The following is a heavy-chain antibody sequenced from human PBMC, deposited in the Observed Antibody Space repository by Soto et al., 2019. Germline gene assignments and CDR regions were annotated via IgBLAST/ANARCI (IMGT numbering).Heavy chain of an antibody. Sequence: ASVKVSCKASGYNFISYGIGWVRQAPGQGLEWMGWINPYNGNTNYAQKVQGRVTMTTDTSTSTAYMELRSLRSDDTAVYYCARDYQDTRGRAFDIWGQGTRVTVSS. J-gene: IGHJ3*02. V-gene: IGHV1-18*01. CDR2: INPYNGNT. CDR3: ARDYQDTRGRAFDI. D-gene: IGHD2-15*01. CDR1: GYNFISYG.